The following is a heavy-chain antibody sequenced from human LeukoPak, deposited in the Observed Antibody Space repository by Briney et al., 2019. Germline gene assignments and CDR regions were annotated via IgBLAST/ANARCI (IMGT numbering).Heavy chain of an antibody. CDR2: IRYDGSNK. D-gene: IGHD5-18*01. V-gene: IGHV3-30*02. Sequence: GGSLRLSCAASGFTFSSYGMHWVRQAPGKGLEWVAFIRYDGSNKYYADSVKGRFTISRDNSKNTLYLQMNSLRAEDTAVYYCAKDNPVLSYVKGGFDYWGQGTLVTVSS. CDR1: GFTFSSYG. CDR3: AKDNPVLSYVKGGFDY. J-gene: IGHJ4*02.